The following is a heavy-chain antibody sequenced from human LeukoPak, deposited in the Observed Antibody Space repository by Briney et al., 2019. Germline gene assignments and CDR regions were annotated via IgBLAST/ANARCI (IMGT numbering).Heavy chain of an antibody. CDR3: ARDLEGNDSSGYYSEYFQH. D-gene: IGHD3-22*01. V-gene: IGHV1-18*01. J-gene: IGHJ1*01. Sequence: ASVKVSCKASGYTFTSYGISWARQAPGQGLEWKGWISAYNGNTNYAQKLQGRVTMTTDTSTSTAYMELRSLRSDDTAVYYCARDLEGNDSSGYYSEYFQHWGQGTLVTVSS. CDR1: GYTFTSYG. CDR2: ISAYNGNT.